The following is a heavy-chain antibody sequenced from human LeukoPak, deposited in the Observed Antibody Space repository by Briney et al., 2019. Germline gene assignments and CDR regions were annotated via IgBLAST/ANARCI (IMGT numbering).Heavy chain of an antibody. CDR1: GFTFSSYA. CDR3: AKGRIGFDY. CDR2: ISYDGSNK. V-gene: IGHV3-30*18. J-gene: IGHJ4*02. Sequence: GGSLRLSCAASGFTFSSYAMSWVRQAPGKGLEWVAVISYDGSNKYYADSVKGRFTISRDNSKNTLYLQMNSLRAEDTAVYYCAKGRIGFDYWGQGTLVTVSS. D-gene: IGHD2-15*01.